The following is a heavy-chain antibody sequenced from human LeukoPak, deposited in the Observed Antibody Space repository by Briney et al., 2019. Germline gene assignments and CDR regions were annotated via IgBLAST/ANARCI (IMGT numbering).Heavy chain of an antibody. V-gene: IGHV3-30*04. D-gene: IGHD5-18*01. CDR3: ARVGYNYGHSFDY. J-gene: IGHJ4*02. CDR2: ISYDGSNK. CDR1: GFTFSSYA. Sequence: GGSLRLSCAASGFTFSSYAMHWVRQAPGKGLEWVAVISYDGSNKYYADSVKGRFTISRDNSKNMLYLQMNSLRAEDTAVYYCARVGYNYGHSFDYWGQGTLVTVSS.